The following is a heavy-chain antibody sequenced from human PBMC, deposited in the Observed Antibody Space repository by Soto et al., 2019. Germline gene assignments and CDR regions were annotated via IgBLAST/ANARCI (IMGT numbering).Heavy chain of an antibody. V-gene: IGHV3-11*01. CDR2: INFSGVTV. J-gene: IGHJ3*02. CDR1: GFPFSDHY. CDR3: VRDPRPRHGFDI. Sequence: VQLVESGGGLVEPGGSLRLSCEASGFPFSDHYMNWIRQAPGKGLEWISYINFSGVTVYYAASVKGRFTISRDNAKNSLYLQMSHLTAEDTAMYYCVRDPRPRHGFDIWGQGTMVIVSS.